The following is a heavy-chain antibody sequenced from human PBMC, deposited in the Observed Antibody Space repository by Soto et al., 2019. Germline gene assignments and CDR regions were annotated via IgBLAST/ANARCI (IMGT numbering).Heavy chain of an antibody. V-gene: IGHV4-39*07. Sequence: SETLSLTCAVSGGSISGSYYYWGWLRQSPGKGPEWIGSVFYTGFTSYNPSLESRVTISVDTSKNQLSLKLSSATAADTAVYYCARSMYSTSAQLYYGMDVWGQGTTVTVSS. CDR2: VFYTGFT. CDR1: GGSISGSYYY. D-gene: IGHD6-6*01. J-gene: IGHJ6*02. CDR3: ARSMYSTSAQLYYGMDV.